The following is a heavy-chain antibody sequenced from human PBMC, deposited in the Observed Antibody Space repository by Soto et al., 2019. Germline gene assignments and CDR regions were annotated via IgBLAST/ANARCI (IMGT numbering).Heavy chain of an antibody. Sequence: SETLSLTCTVSGGSISSYYWSWIRQPPGKGLEWIGYIYYTGTTNYNPSLKSRVTISVDTSKNQFSLKLSSVTAADTAVYYCARGRWLRSSFDYWGQGTLVTVSS. V-gene: IGHV4-59*12. CDR1: GGSISSYY. D-gene: IGHD5-12*01. J-gene: IGHJ4*02. CDR3: ARGRWLRSSFDY. CDR2: IYYTGTT.